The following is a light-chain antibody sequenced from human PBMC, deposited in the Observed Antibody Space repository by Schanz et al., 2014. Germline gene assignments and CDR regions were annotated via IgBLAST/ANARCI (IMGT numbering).Light chain of an antibody. Sequence: EIVMTQSPATLSVSPGERATLSCRASQSISSYLAWYQHKTGQAPRLLIYDASNRATGIPARFSGTGSGTDFTLTISRLEPEDFAVYYCQQYGSSTYTFGQGTKLEIK. V-gene: IGKV3-20*01. J-gene: IGKJ2*01. CDR2: DAS. CDR1: QSISSY. CDR3: QQYGSSTYT.